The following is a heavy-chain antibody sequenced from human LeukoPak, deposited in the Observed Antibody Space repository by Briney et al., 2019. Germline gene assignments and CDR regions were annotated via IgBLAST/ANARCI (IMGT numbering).Heavy chain of an antibody. V-gene: IGHV4-39*07. Sequence: SETLSLTCTVSGGSISSSSSYWGWIRQPPGKGLEWIGGIYYSGSTYYNPSLKSRVTISVDTSKNQFSLKLSSVTAADTAVYYCARLGGYGDYWGQGTLVTVSS. CDR1: GGSISSSSSY. J-gene: IGHJ4*02. CDR2: IYYSGST. D-gene: IGHD1-1*01. CDR3: ARLGGYGDY.